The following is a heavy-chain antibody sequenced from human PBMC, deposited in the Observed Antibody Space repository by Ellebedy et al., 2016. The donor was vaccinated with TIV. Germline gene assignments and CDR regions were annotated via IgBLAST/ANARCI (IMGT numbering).Heavy chain of an antibody. CDR2: VHYTGST. CDR1: GGSINTYY. J-gene: IGHJ3*02. Sequence: SETLSLTCTVSGGSINTYYWTSIRQPPGKGLKYIGYVHYTGSTNYNPSLSSRVTLSVDSFKNQFSLKLDSVTAADTAVYYCARDSKKGWAFDIWGQGTMVTVSS. V-gene: IGHV4-59*12. CDR3: ARDSKKGWAFDI.